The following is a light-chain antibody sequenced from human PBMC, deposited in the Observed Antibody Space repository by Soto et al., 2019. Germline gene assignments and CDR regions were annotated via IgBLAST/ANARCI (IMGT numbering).Light chain of an antibody. Sequence: EIVMTQSPDTLYVSPGEGATLSCRASQSVRTKLAWYQQKAGQAPRLLIYGASTRATGIPDRFSGSGSGTEFTLTISSLQSEDFAVYYCQQYNNWPFTFGPGTKVDIK. CDR3: QQYNNWPFT. CDR2: GAS. J-gene: IGKJ3*01. V-gene: IGKV3-15*01. CDR1: QSVRTK.